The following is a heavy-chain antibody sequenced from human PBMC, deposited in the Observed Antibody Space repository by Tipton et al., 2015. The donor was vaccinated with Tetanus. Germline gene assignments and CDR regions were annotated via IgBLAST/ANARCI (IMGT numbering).Heavy chain of an antibody. Sequence: GLVKPSQTLSLTCTVSGGSISSGGYYWSWIRQHPGKGLEWIGDIYNSGSTYYNPSLKSRVTILVDTTKNHFSLKLKSGTAADTAVYYCAGDQARGARGWNYFDYWGQGSLVTVSS. V-gene: IGHV4-31*03. D-gene: IGHD6-6*01. J-gene: IGHJ4*02. CDR1: GGSISSGGYY. CDR3: AGDQARGARGWNYFDY. CDR2: IYNSGST.